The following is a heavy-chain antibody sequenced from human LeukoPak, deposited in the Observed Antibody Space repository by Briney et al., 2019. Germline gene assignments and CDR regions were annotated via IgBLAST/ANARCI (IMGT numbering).Heavy chain of an antibody. Sequence: GGSLRLSCAASGFTFSSYGMHWVRQAPGKGLEWVAVISYDGSNKYYADSVKGRFTISRDNSKDTLYLQMNSLRAEDTAVYYCAKDHSYDFFYGMDVWGQGTTVTVSS. J-gene: IGHJ6*02. D-gene: IGHD3/OR15-3a*01. CDR3: AKDHSYDFFYGMDV. CDR1: GFTFSSYG. V-gene: IGHV3-30*18. CDR2: ISYDGSNK.